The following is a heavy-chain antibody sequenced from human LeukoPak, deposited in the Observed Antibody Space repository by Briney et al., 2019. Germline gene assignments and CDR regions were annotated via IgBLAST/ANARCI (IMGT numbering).Heavy chain of an antibody. D-gene: IGHD4-17*01. CDR2: ISVYNGNT. Sequence: ASVKVSCKASGYTFTGYYMHWVRQAPGQGLEWMGWISVYNGNTNYAKKFQGRVTLTTDTSTSTAYMELRRLRSDDTAVYYCARLTTSYYYYYYYMDVWGKGTTVTVSS. V-gene: IGHV1-18*04. CDR3: ARLTTSYYYYYYYMDV. CDR1: GYTFTGYY. J-gene: IGHJ6*03.